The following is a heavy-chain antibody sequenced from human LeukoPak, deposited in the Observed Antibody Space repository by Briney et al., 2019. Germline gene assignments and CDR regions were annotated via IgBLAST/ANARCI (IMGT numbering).Heavy chain of an antibody. V-gene: IGHV4-59*01. CDR1: GGSISSYY. CDR2: ISYSGST. CDR3: ARYIWGSYPTFEDY. J-gene: IGHJ4*02. D-gene: IGHD3-16*02. Sequence: SGPTLVNPSETLSLTCTVSGGSISSYYWSWIRQPPGKGLEWIGYISYSGSTNYNPSLKSRVTISVGTSKNQLSLKLNSVTAADTAVYYCARYIWGSYPTFEDYWGQGSLVTVSS.